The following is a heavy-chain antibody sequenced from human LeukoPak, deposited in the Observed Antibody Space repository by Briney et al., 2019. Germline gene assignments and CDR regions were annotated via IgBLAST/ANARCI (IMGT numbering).Heavy chain of an antibody. CDR3: ARAGELLWFGESPAGANYYFDY. CDR2: IIPIFGTA. Sequence: SSVKVSCKASGGTFSSYAISWVRQAPGQGLEWMGGIIPIFGTANYAQKFQGRVTITADESTSTAYMELSSLRSEDTAVYYSARAGELLWFGESPAGANYYFDYWGQGTLVTVSS. D-gene: IGHD3-10*01. V-gene: IGHV1-69*01. CDR1: GGTFSSYA. J-gene: IGHJ4*02.